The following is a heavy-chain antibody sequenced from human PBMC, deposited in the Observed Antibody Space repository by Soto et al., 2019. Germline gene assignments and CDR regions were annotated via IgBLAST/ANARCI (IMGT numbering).Heavy chain of an antibody. CDR1: GGSFSGYY. J-gene: IGHJ5*02. V-gene: IGHV4-34*01. CDR3: ARGRDDILNFDP. D-gene: IGHD3-9*01. Sequence: SETLSLTCAVYGGSFSGYYWSWIRQPPGKGLEWIGEINHSGSTNYNPSLKSRVTISVDTSKNQFSLKLSSVTAADTAVYYCARGRDDILNFDPWGQGTLVTVSS. CDR2: INHSGST.